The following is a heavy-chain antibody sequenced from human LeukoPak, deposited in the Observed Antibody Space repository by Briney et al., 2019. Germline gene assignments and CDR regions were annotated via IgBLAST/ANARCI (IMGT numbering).Heavy chain of an antibody. CDR2: INHSGST. V-gene: IGHV4-34*01. D-gene: IGHD5-18*01. J-gene: IGHJ5*02. CDR3: ARRYSYGYFLTYNWFDP. CDR1: GGSFSGYY. Sequence: SETLSLTCAVYGGSFSGYYWSWIRQPPGKGLEWIGEINHSGSTNYNPSLKSRVTISVDTSKNQFSLKLSSVTAADTAVYYCARRYSYGYFLTYNWFDPWGQGTLVTVSS.